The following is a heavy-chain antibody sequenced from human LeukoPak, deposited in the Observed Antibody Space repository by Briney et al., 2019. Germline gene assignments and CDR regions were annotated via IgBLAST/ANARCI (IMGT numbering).Heavy chain of an antibody. J-gene: IGHJ6*02. Sequence: SETLSLTCTVSGGSISSYYWSWIRQPPGKGLEWIGYIHYSGSTNYNPSLKSRVTISVDTSKNQFSLKLSSVTAADTAVYYCARARWSGDYYYGMDVWGQGTTVTVSS. V-gene: IGHV4-59*01. CDR2: IHYSGST. CDR1: GGSISSYY. CDR3: ARARWSGDYYYGMDV. D-gene: IGHD4-23*01.